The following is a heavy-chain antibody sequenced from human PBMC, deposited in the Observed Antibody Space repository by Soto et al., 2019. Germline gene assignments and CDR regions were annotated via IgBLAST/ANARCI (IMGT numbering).Heavy chain of an antibody. Sequence: QVQLQQSGPGLVKPSQTLSLTCAISGDSVSSNSAAWNWIRQSPSRGLEWLGRTYYRSKWYNDYAVSVKSRVSINPDTSKNQFSLQLNSVTPEDTAVYYCARKVERRNLSWLDPWGQGTLVTVSS. J-gene: IGHJ5*02. CDR1: GDSVSSNSAA. CDR3: ARKVERRNLSWLDP. D-gene: IGHD1-1*01. V-gene: IGHV6-1*01. CDR2: TYYRSKWYN.